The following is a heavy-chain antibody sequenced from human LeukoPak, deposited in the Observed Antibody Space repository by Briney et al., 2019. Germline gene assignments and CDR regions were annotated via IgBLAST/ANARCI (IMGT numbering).Heavy chain of an antibody. CDR1: GYTFTGYY. Sequence: GASVTVSCKASGYTFTGYYMHWVRQAPGQGLEWMGWINPNSGGTNYAQKFQGRVTMTRDTSISTAYMELSRLRSDDTAVYYCARCAACGGYCSGGSCAPYYYYGMDVWGQGTTVTVSS. D-gene: IGHD2-15*01. CDR3: ARCAACGGYCSGGSCAPYYYYGMDV. J-gene: IGHJ6*02. CDR2: INPNSGGT. V-gene: IGHV1-2*02.